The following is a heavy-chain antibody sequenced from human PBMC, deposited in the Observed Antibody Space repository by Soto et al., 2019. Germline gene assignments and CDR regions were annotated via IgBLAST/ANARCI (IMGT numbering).Heavy chain of an antibody. J-gene: IGHJ5*02. V-gene: IGHV4-59*11. CDR1: GGSIGSHY. D-gene: IGHD5-12*01. Sequence: SETLSLTCTVSGGSIGSHYCSWIRQPPWKGLEWIGYFYNIGNTNYNPSFKSRATISVDTSKSQFFLKLKSVTAADTAIYYCSSGGGYAAWLDPSGQGTPVTLSS. CDR2: FYNIGNT. CDR3: SSGGGYAAWLDP.